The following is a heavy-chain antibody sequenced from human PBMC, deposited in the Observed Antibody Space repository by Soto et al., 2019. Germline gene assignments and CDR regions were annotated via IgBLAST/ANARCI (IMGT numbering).Heavy chain of an antibody. CDR3: AGGLSGDKVDQ. CDR2: LYHGETT. CDR1: GVSITDDNYY. Sequence: QLHLQESGPRLVKPSQTLSLTCTVSGVSITDDNYYWSWSRQSPGKGLEWIGHLYHGETTYTNPSLKSRPTISVDTSKTQFSLNLNSVTAADAAVYYCAGGLSGDKVDQWGQGTLVTVSS. J-gene: IGHJ4*02. D-gene: IGHD2-21*01. V-gene: IGHV4-30-4*01.